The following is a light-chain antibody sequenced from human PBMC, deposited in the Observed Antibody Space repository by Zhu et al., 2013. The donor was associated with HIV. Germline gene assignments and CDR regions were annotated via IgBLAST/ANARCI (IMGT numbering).Light chain of an antibody. CDR2: TAS. Sequence: DIVLTQSPGTLSLSPGERATLSCRASQSVDNNFLAWYQHKPGQAPRLLIYTASNRAAGIPDKFSGSGSGTDFTLTISSVEPEDLAVYYCQQHATAPLTFGQGTKLEIK. CDR3: QQHATAPLT. J-gene: IGKJ2*01. V-gene: IGKV3-20*01. CDR1: QSVDNNF.